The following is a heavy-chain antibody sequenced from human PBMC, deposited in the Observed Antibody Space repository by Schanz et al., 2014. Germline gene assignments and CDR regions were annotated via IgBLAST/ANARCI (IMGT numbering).Heavy chain of an antibody. CDR2: ISPYTRNT. D-gene: IGHD2-8*02. V-gene: IGHV1-18*01. CDR3: ATMWGYCTATACQILEVLDV. J-gene: IGHJ3*01. Sequence: QVQLVQSGAEVKKPGASVKVSCKTSGYTFSDYGITWVRQAPGQGLEWVGWISPYTRNTHYFDKMEGRVTMATDTSTSTANMELRSLISDDTTMYYCATMWGYCTATACQILEVLDVWGQGTMVTVSS. CDR1: GYTFSDYG.